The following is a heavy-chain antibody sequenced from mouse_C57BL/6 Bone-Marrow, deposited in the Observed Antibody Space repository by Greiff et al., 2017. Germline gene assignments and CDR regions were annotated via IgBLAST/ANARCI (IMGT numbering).Heavy chain of an antibody. CDR3: ARSGNYGGFFDY. CDR1: GYAFTNYL. J-gene: IGHJ2*01. D-gene: IGHD2-1*01. V-gene: IGHV1-54*01. Sequence: VQLQQSGAELVRPGTSVKVSCKASGYAFTNYLIEWVKQRPGQGLEWIGVINPGSGGTNYNEKFKGKATLTADKSSSTAYMQLSSLTSEDSAVYFCARSGNYGGFFDYWGQGTTLTVSS. CDR2: INPGSGGT.